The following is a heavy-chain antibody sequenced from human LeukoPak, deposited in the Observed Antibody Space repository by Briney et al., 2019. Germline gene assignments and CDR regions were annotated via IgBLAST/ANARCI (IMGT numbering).Heavy chain of an antibody. J-gene: IGHJ4*02. V-gene: IGHV4-30-4*08. D-gene: IGHD7-27*01. CDR3: ARVFMGIDY. CDR2: IYYSGST. Sequence: SETLSPTCTVSGGSISSGDYYWSWIRQPPGKGLEWIGYIYYSGSTYYNPSLKSRVTISVDTSKNQFSLKLSSVTAADTAAYYCARVFMGIDYWGQGTLVTVSS. CDR1: GGSISSGDYY.